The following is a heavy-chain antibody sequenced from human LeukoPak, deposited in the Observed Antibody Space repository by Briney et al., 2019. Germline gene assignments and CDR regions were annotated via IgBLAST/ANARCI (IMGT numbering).Heavy chain of an antibody. D-gene: IGHD4-23*01. V-gene: IGHV4-4*02. CDR2: IYNSGTT. J-gene: IGHJ5*02. CDR1: GVSIRSNNW. Sequence: SQTLSLTCAVSGVSIRSNNWWSWVRHPPGKGLDWIGEIYNSGTTNYNPSPKSRVTESVDKSKNQFSLKLSSVTAADTAVYYCARRGIPTVVTPISNRFDPWGEGTLVTVSS. CDR3: ARRGIPTVVTPISNRFDP.